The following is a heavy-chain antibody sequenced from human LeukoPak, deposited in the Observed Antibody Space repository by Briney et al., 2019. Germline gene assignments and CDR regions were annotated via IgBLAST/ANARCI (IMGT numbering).Heavy chain of an antibody. Sequence: SGGSLRLSCAASGFTFSSYAMHWVRQAPGKGLEWVAVISYDGSNKYYADSVKGRFTISRDNSKNTLYLQMSSLRSEDTAVYYCARVGDYVWGSYRSLPFDYWGQGTLVTVSS. CDR2: ISYDGSNK. D-gene: IGHD3-16*02. V-gene: IGHV3-30*04. CDR3: ARVGDYVWGSYRSLPFDY. CDR1: GFTFSSYA. J-gene: IGHJ4*02.